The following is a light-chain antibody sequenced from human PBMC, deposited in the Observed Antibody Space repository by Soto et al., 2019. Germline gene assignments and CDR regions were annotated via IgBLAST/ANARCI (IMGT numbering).Light chain of an antibody. V-gene: IGKV1-12*02. CDR2: AAT. CDR3: QQANSFPS. Sequence: DIQMTQNPSSLSAYVGDRVTITFRASQKITTYLNWYQQRPGKAPSLLIYAATYLRNGVPSRFSGSGSGTDFSLTISSLQPEDFATYFCQQANSFPSFGQGTRLEI. CDR1: QKITTY. J-gene: IGKJ5*01.